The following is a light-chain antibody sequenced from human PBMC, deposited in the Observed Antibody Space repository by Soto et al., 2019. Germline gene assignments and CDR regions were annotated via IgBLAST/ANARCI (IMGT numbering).Light chain of an antibody. CDR3: QSYDSSLSGYV. CDR2: GNN. Sequence: QSVLTQPPSVSGAPGQRVTVPCTGSTSNSGAGYDVHWYQQLPGTAPKPLISGNNNRPSGVPERFSVSKSDTSASLVIDGLQPEDEADYYCQSYDSSLSGYVFGTGTQLTVL. J-gene: IGLJ1*01. V-gene: IGLV1-40*01. CDR1: TSNSGAGYD.